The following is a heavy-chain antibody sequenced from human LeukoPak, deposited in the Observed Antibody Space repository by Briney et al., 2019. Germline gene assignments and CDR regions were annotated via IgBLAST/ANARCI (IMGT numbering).Heavy chain of an antibody. CDR3: ARWLQYTGYFDY. D-gene: IGHD5-24*01. V-gene: IGHV4-59*11. CDR2: IYYSGST. J-gene: IGHJ4*02. Sequence: SETLSLTCTVSGGSISSHYWSWIRQPPGKGLEWIGYIYYSGSTNYNPSLKSRVTISVDTSKNQFSLKLSSVTAADTAVYYCARWLQYTGYFDYWSQGTLVTVS. CDR1: GGSISSHY.